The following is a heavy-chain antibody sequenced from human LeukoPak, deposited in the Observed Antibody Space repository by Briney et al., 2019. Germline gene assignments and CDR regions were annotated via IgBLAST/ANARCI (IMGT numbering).Heavy chain of an antibody. V-gene: IGHV3-33*01. CDR2: IWYDGSNK. CDR1: GFTFSSYG. J-gene: IGHJ4*02. CDR3: AGESFVGQYYFDY. D-gene: IGHD2/OR15-2a*01. Sequence: PGRSLRLSCAASGFTFSSYGMHWVRQAPGKGLEWVAVIWYDGSNKYYADSVKGRFTISRDNSKNTLYLQMNSLRAEDTAVYYCAGESFVGQYYFDYWGQGTPVTVSS.